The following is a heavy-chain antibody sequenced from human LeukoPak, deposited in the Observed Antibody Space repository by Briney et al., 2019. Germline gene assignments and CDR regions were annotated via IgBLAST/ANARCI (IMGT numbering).Heavy chain of an antibody. CDR2: IYSGGST. V-gene: IGHV3-66*01. CDR1: GFTVSSNY. D-gene: IGHD6-6*01. Sequence: PGRSLRLSCAASGFTVSSNYMSWVRQAPGKGLEWVSVIYSGGSTYYADSVKGRFTISRDNSKNTLYLQMNSLRAEDTAVYYCARDFGWGIAARRRAFDIWGQGTMVTVSS. CDR3: ARDFGWGIAARRRAFDI. J-gene: IGHJ3*02.